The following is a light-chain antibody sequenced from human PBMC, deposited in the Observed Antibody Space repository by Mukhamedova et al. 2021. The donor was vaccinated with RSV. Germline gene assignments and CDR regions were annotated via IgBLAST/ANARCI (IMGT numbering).Light chain of an antibody. V-gene: IGKV1-33*01. J-gene: IGKJ4*01. Sequence: WYQRRVHGKAPKLLIYDVSNLEPGVPSRFSGSGSGSDFSFTISSLQPEDIATYYCQQYDALPLIFGGWTKVEVK. CDR3: QQYDALPLI. CDR2: DVS.